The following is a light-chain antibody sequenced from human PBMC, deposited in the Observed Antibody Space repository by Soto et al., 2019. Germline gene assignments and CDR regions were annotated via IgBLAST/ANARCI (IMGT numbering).Light chain of an antibody. CDR3: QQYNNWPPQIT. V-gene: IGKV1-5*01. Sequence: TQMTQSPSSMSTSVGDRVTITCRTSQSINKWLAWYQQKPGKAPKILIYDASSLESGVPSRFSGSGSGTEFTLTISRVQPEDFAVYYCQQYNNWPPQITFGQGTRLEIK. CDR2: DAS. J-gene: IGKJ5*01. CDR1: QSINKW.